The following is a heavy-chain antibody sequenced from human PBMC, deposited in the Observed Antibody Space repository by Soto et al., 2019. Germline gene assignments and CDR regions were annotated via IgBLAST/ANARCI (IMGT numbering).Heavy chain of an antibody. Sequence: ASVKVSCKVSGYTLTELSMHWVRQAPGKGLEWMGGFDPEDGETIYAQKFQGRVTMTEDTSTSTAYMELRSLRSDDTAVYYCARADREGRSSWYGYWGQGTLVTVS. D-gene: IGHD6-13*01. J-gene: IGHJ4*02. CDR3: ARADREGRSSWYGY. CDR2: FDPEDGET. V-gene: IGHV1-24*01. CDR1: GYTLTELS.